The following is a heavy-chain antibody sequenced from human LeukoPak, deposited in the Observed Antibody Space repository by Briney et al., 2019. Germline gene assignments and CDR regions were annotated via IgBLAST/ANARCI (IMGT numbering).Heavy chain of an antibody. D-gene: IGHD2-15*01. V-gene: IGHV4-39*02. J-gene: IGHJ4*02. CDR1: GGSLSSGNYQ. CDR2: ISHSGTT. CDR3: LRDQDCSGGDCQVC. Sequence: SETLSLTXTVSGGSLSSGNYQWGWISQPPGKGLEWIALISHSGTTYYNPSLKSRVTMSVDTSKNQFSLKLNSVTAADTAVYYCLRDQDCSGGDCQVCWGQGTLVTVSS.